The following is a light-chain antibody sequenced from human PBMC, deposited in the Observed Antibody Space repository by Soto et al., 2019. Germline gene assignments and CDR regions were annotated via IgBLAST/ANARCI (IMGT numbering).Light chain of an antibody. J-gene: IGKJ5*01. V-gene: IGKV3-15*01. Sequence: EIVMTQSPATLSVSPGERATLSCRASQSVSGNLAWYQQKPGQAPRLLIYGASTRATGIPARFSGSGSGTEFTLTLSSLQSEDFAVYYCQPYNNWPSITFGQGTRLEIK. CDR3: QPYNNWPSIT. CDR1: QSVSGN. CDR2: GAS.